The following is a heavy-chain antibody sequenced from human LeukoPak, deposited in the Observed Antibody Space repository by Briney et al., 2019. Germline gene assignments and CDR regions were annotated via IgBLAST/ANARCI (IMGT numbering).Heavy chain of an antibody. V-gene: IGHV4-31*03. D-gene: IGHD2-15*01. CDR3: ARVLGGTVNFDY. J-gene: IGHJ4*02. CDR2: IYYSGST. CDR1: GGSISSGGYY. Sequence: SQTLSLTCTVSGGSISSGGYYWSWIRQHPGKGLEWIGYIYYSGSTYYNPSLKSRVTISIDTSKNQFSLKLSSVTAADTAVYYCARVLGGTVNFDYWGQGTLVTVSS.